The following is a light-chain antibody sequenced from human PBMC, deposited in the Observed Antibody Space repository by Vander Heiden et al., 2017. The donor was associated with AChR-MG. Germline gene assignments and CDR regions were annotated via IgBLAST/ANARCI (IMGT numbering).Light chain of an antibody. CDR1: QTVSRDY. J-gene: IGKJ1*01. CDR2: GAS. Sequence: EIVLTKSPGTLSLSPGERATLPCRASQTVSRDYLVWYQHKPGQAPRLLIYGASRRATGIPDRFSGSGAGTDFTLTVSSLEPEDVAVYYCQQYGMSPWTFGQGTKVEIK. CDR3: QQYGMSPWT. V-gene: IGKV3-20*01.